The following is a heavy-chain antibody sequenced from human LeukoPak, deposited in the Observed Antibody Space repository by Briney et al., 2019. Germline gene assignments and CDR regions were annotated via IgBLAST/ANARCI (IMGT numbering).Heavy chain of an antibody. V-gene: IGHV1-24*01. CDR2: FDPEDGET. CDR1: GYTLTELS. CDR3: ARANKVGGGNWFDP. D-gene: IGHD3-16*01. J-gene: IGHJ5*02. Sequence: ASVKVSCKVSGYTLTELSMHWVRQAPGKGLEWMGGFDPEDGETIYAQKFQGRVTMTEDTSTDTAYMELSSLRSEDTAVYYCARANKVGGGNWFDPWGQGTLVTVSS.